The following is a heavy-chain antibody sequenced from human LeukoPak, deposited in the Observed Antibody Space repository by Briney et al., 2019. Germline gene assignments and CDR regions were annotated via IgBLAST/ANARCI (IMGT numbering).Heavy chain of an antibody. CDR3: AREVRGMPNWFDP. D-gene: IGHD3-16*01. CDR2: IIPIIGTA. CDR1: GGTFSSYA. V-gene: IGHV1-69*13. Sequence: ASVKLSCTASGGTFSSYAISWVRQAPGQGLEWMGGIIPIIGTANYAHKFQGRVTIPADESTSTAYMELSSLRSEDTAVYYCAREVRGMPNWFDPWGQGTLVTVSS. J-gene: IGHJ5*02.